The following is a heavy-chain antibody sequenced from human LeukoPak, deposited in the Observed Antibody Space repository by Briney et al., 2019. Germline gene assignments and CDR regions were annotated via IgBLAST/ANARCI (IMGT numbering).Heavy chain of an antibody. J-gene: IGHJ6*03. D-gene: IGHD2-2*02. V-gene: IGHV4-59*01. CDR1: GGSISSYY. CDR2: IYYSGST. Sequence: PSETLSLTCTVSGGSISSYYWSWIRQPPGKGLEWIGYIYYSGSTNYNPSLKSRVTISVDTSKNQFSLKLSSVTAADTAVYYCAREEEDIVVVPAAIRPHYYYYMDVWGKGTTVTVSS. CDR3: AREEEDIVVVPAAIRPHYYYYMDV.